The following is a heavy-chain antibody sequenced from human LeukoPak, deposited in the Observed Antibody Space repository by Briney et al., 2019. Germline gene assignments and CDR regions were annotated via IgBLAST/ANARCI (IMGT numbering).Heavy chain of an antibody. Sequence: GGSLRLSCAALGFSVSDSYMSWVRQAPGKGLEWVSILYSGGDTYYSASVRGRFTISRDNSKNTLYLQMNTLSAADTAVYFCARGENYYFHTDVWGKGATVTVSS. J-gene: IGHJ6*03. CDR3: ARGENYYFHTDV. D-gene: IGHD2/OR15-2a*01. CDR2: LYSGGDT. V-gene: IGHV3-66*02. CDR1: GFSVSDSY.